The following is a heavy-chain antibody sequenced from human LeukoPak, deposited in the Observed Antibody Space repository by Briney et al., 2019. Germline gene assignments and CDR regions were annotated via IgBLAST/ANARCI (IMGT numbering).Heavy chain of an antibody. J-gene: IGHJ4*02. D-gene: IGHD4-17*01. CDR2: IYYSGST. CDR1: GGSFSGYY. Sequence: PSETLSLTCAVYGGSFSGYYWSWIRQPPGKGLEWIGYIYYSGSTNYNPSLKSRLTISVDASKNQFPLKLSSVTATDTAVYYCASLTTVTQGYFDSWGQGTLVTVSS. V-gene: IGHV4-59*08. CDR3: ASLTTVTQGYFDS.